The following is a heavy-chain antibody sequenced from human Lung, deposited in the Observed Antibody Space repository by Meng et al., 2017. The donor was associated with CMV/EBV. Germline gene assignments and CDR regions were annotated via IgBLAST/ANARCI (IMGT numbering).Heavy chain of an antibody. CDR3: ANRYSGYEDVWYFDY. J-gene: IGHJ4*02. CDR2: IRDDGSNT. V-gene: IGHV3-30*02. CDR1: GFTLSSYG. D-gene: IGHD5-12*01. Sequence: GGSXRLSCVMSGFTLSSYGMHWVRQAPGKGLEWVAFIRDDGSNTYYADSVRGRFTISRDNSKNTLYLQMNSLRAEDTAVYYCANRYSGYEDVWYFDYWGQGTXVTVSS.